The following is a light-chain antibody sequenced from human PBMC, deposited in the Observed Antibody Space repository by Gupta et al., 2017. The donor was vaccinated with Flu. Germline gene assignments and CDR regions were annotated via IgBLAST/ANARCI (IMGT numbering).Light chain of an antibody. V-gene: IGKV1-5*03. CDR2: KAS. J-gene: IGKJ1*01. CDR3: QQDDTYSWT. CDR1: QNIRSW. Sequence: GDRVTITCRASQNIRSWLAWYQQRPGKAPKLLISKASSLESGVPSRFSGSGSGTDFTLTISSLQPDDFATYYCQQDDTYSWTFGQGTKVEIK.